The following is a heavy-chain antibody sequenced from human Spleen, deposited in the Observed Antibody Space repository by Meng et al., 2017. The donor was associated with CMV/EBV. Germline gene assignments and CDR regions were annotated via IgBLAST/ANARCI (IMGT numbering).Heavy chain of an antibody. CDR2: INSDGSST. Sequence: GESLKISCAASGFTFSSYWMYWVRQAPGKGLVWVSRINSDGSSTSYADSVKGRFTISRDNAKNTLYLQMNSLRAEDTAVYFCAREGYGFPYPRYGMDVWGQGTTVTVSS. J-gene: IGHJ6*02. CDR3: AREGYGFPYPRYGMDV. D-gene: IGHD3-3*01. CDR1: GFTFSSYW. V-gene: IGHV3-74*01.